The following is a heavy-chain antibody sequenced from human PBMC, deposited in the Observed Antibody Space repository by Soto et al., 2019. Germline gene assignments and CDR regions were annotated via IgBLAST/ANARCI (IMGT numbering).Heavy chain of an antibody. CDR3: AKQRAGYGSGSDTYYFDF. D-gene: IGHD3-10*01. CDR2: LSGSGGTT. CDR1: GFTFSTYA. Sequence: EVQLLESGGGLVQPGGSLRLSCSTSGFTFSTYAMNWVRQAPGKGLEWVSALSGSGGTTYYADSVRGRFTISRDKSKNTLFLQMNSLRAEDTALYYCAKQRAGYGSGSDTYYFDFWGQGTPVTVSS. J-gene: IGHJ4*02. V-gene: IGHV3-23*01.